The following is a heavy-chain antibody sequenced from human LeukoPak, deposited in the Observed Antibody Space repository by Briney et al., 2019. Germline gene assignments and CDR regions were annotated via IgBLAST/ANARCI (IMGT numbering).Heavy chain of an antibody. Sequence: GGSLRLSCAASGFTFSSYWMHWVRQAPGKGLVWVSRINSDGSSTSYADSVKGRFTISRDNAKNTLYLQMNSLRAEDTAVYYCASRVRDSSGYYQGYWYFDLWGRGTLVTVSS. J-gene: IGHJ2*01. CDR3: ASRVRDSSGYYQGYWYFDL. CDR1: GFTFSSYW. V-gene: IGHV3-74*01. D-gene: IGHD3-22*01. CDR2: INSDGSST.